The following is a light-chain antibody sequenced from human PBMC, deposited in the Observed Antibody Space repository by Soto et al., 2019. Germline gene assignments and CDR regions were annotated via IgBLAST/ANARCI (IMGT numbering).Light chain of an antibody. CDR3: QQYDNSRT. J-gene: IGKJ1*01. CDR2: GIS. Sequence: ILLTQAPGTLSLSSGEGATLFCRARQSVNRRSLAWYQQKPGQAPRRLISGISNRATGIPDRFSGSGSGADFTLTISRLEPEEFAVYYCQQYDNSRTFGQGTKVDIK. V-gene: IGKV3-20*01. CDR1: QSVNRRS.